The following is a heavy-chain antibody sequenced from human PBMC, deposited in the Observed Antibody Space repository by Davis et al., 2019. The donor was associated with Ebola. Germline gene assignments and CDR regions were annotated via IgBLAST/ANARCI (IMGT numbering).Heavy chain of an antibody. CDR1: GITFSSYG. V-gene: IGHV3-33*03. J-gene: IGHJ3*02. Sequence: PGGSLRLSCAVSGITFSSYGMHWVRQPPGKGLEWVAVISYHGRNKYYADSVKGRFSISRDNSNNTLNLQMNSLRPDDTAVYYWVKDLGYYYDGSGNYQSAAFDIWGQGTMVTVSS. D-gene: IGHD3-22*01. CDR2: ISYHGRNK. CDR3: VKDLGYYYDGSGNYQSAAFDI.